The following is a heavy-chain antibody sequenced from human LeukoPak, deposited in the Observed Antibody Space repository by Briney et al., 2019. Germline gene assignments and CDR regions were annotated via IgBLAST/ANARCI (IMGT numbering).Heavy chain of an antibody. CDR1: GFSFSSYG. D-gene: IGHD6-19*01. CDR3: VRRSIAVAGPFDY. J-gene: IGHJ4*02. V-gene: IGHV3-30*02. CDR2: IRFDGSEK. Sequence: GGSLRLSCVASGFSFSSYGMHWVRRAPGKGLEWMTFIRFDGSEKYYADSVKGRFTISRDNAKNSLYLQMNSLRAEDTAVYYCVRRSIAVAGPFDYWGQGTLVTVSS.